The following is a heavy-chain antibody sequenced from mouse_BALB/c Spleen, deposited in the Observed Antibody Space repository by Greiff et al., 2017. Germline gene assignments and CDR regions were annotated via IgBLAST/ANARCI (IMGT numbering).Heavy chain of an antibody. D-gene: IGHD3-1*01. CDR1: GYTFTSYW. V-gene: IGHV1S81*02. CDR3: ARSGYDYAMDY. CDR2: INPSNGRT. J-gene: IGHJ4*01. Sequence: QVQLKQPGAELVKPGASVKLSCKASGYTFTSYWMHWVKQRPGQGLEWIGEINPSNGRTNYNEKFKSKATLTVDKSSSTAYMQLSSLTSEDSAVYYCARSGYDYAMDYWGQGTSVTVSS.